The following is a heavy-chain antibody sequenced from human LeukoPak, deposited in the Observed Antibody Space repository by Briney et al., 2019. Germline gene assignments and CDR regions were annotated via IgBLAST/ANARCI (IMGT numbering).Heavy chain of an antibody. CDR2: ISYDGSNK. CDR3: ARDEERELPGWSGLHDY. CDR1: GFTFSSYA. J-gene: IGHJ4*02. D-gene: IGHD5-24*01. V-gene: IGHV3-30-3*01. Sequence: GGSLRLSCAASGFTFSSYATHWVRQAPGKGLEWVAVISYDGSNKYYADSVKGRFTISGDNSKNTLYLQMNSLRAEDTAVYYCARDEERELPGWSGLHDYWGQGTLVTVSS.